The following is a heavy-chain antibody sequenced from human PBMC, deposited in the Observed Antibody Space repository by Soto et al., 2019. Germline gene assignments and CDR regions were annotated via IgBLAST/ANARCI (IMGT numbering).Heavy chain of an antibody. Sequence: PSETLSLTCAVFGDSMDNNRWWSWVRQSPGKGLEWIGEVTRSGSTNYNPSLKSRLSISLETSKKQFSLRLTSVTAADSAVYFCARLGDYYQAFDYWGRGTLVT. D-gene: IGHD3-3*01. V-gene: IGHV4-4*02. J-gene: IGHJ4*02. CDR3: ARLGDYYQAFDY. CDR1: GDSMDNNRW. CDR2: VTRSGST.